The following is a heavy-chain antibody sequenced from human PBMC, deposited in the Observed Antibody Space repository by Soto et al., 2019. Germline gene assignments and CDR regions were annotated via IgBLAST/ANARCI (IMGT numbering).Heavy chain of an antibody. V-gene: IGHV3-30-3*01. D-gene: IGHD4-17*01. J-gene: IGHJ6*02. Sequence: PGGSLRLSCAASGFTFSSYAMHWVRQAPGKGLEWVAVISYDGSNKYYADSVKGRFTISRDNSKNTLYLQMNSLRAEDTAVYYCARDISVILGSTTVVTLNYYYGMDVWGQGTTVTVSS. CDR1: GFTFSSYA. CDR2: ISYDGSNK. CDR3: ARDISVILGSTTVVTLNYYYGMDV.